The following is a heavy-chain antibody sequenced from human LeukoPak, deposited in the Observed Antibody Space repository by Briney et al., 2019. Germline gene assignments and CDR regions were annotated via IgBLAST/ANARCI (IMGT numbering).Heavy chain of an antibody. V-gene: IGHV4-39*07. J-gene: IGHJ6*02. CDR3: ASGSPFYGLDV. CDR1: GGSISSSSHY. D-gene: IGHD6-25*01. CDR2: IYYSGST. Sequence: KPSETLSLTCTVSGGSISSSSHYWGWIRQPPGKGLEWIGSIYYSGSTYYNPSLKSRVTMSVDTSKNQFSLNLSSVTAADTAIYYCASGSPFYGLDVWGQGTTVTVSS.